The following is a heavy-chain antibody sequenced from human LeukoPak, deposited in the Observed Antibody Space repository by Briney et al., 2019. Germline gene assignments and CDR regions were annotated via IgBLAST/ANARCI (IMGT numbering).Heavy chain of an antibody. CDR3: ARLTHCSNGVCGLAY. J-gene: IGHJ4*02. V-gene: IGHV1-46*01. CDR2: INPSGGST. Sequence: GASVKVSCKASGYTFTSYYMHWVRQSPGQGLEWMGIINPSGGSTTYAQKFQGRVTMTRDTSTSTVYMELSSLRSEDTAVYYCARLTHCSNGVCGLAYWGQGTLVTVSS. D-gene: IGHD2-8*01. CDR1: GYTFTSYY.